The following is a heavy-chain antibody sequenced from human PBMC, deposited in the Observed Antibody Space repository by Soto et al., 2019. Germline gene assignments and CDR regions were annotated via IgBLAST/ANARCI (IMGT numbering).Heavy chain of an antibody. CDR3: ARIGYCTNGVCYDYYMDV. V-gene: IGHV3-21*01. J-gene: IGHJ6*03. Sequence: GGSLRLSCAASGFTFSSYSMNWVRQAPGKGLEWVSSISSSSSYIYYADSVKGRFTISRDDAKNSLYLQMNSLRAEDTAVYYCARIGYCTNGVCYDYYMDVWGKGTTVTVSS. CDR2: ISSSSSYI. CDR1: GFTFSSYS. D-gene: IGHD2-8*01.